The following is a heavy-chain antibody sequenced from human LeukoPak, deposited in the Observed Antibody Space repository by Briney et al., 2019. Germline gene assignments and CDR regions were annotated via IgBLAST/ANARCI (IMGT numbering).Heavy chain of an antibody. CDR2: IYYSGST. D-gene: IGHD3-3*01. J-gene: IGHJ4*02. CDR3: ARHDTTIFGVPRPFDY. CDR1: GGSISSYY. Sequence: SETLSLTCTVSGGSISSYYWSWIRQPPGKGLEWIGYIYYSGSTNYNPSLKSRVTISVDTSKNQFSLKLSSVTAADTAVYYCARHDTTIFGVPRPFDYWGQGTLVTVSS. V-gene: IGHV4-59*08.